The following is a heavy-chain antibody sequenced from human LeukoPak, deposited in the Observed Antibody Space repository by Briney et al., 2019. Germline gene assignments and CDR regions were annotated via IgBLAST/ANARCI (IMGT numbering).Heavy chain of an antibody. CDR3: ARSEQWLAWNY. CDR2: IYNGDST. D-gene: IGHD6-19*01. V-gene: IGHV3-53*01. J-gene: IGHJ4*02. Sequence: GGSLRLSCAASGFTVSSKYMGWVRQPPGKGLEWVSVIYNGDSTQYADSVKGRFTISRDNSKNTLYLQMNSLRADDMAMYYCARSEQWLAWNYWGQGTLVTVSS. CDR1: GFTVSSKY.